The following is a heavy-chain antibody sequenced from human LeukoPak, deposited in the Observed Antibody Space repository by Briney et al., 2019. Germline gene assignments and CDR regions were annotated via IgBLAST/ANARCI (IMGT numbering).Heavy chain of an antibody. V-gene: IGHV3-30*02. CDR2: IQHDGSNY. J-gene: IGHJ4*02. CDR3: AKDRLVPGSVLDY. Sequence: PGGSLRLSCAAAGFTFNDYNMLWVRQAPGQGLEWVAFIQHDGSNYFYVDSVKGRFTISRDKSKNTLYLQMNSLRAEDTAVYYCAKDRLVPGSVLDYWGQGTLVTVSS. CDR1: GFTFNDYN. D-gene: IGHD6-19*01.